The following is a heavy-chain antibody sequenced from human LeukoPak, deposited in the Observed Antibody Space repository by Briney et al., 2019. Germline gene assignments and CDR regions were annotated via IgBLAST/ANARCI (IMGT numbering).Heavy chain of an antibody. D-gene: IGHD2-15*01. CDR2: INHSGST. V-gene: IGHV4-34*01. J-gene: IGHJ4*02. CDR3: ARQSTADIVVVVAAFDY. Sequence: PSETLSLTCAVYGGSFSGYYWSWIRQPPGKGLEWSEEINHSGSTNYNPSLKSRVTISVDTSKNQFSLKLSSVTAADTAVYYCARQSTADIVVVVAAFDYWGQGTLVTVSS. CDR1: GGSFSGYY.